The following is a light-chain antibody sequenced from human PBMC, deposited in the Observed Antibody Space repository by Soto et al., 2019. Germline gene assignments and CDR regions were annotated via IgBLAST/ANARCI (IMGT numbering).Light chain of an antibody. CDR2: DAS. V-gene: IGKV1-39*01. J-gene: IGKJ1*01. Sequence: DVQLTQSPSFMSASVGDRVIITCRASQGISTFLAWYQQHPGTAPKRLIYDASNLQSGVPSRFSGSGSGTDFTLTISSLQPEDFATYYCQQSYSTLRTFGQGTKVDIK. CDR1: QGISTF. CDR3: QQSYSTLRT.